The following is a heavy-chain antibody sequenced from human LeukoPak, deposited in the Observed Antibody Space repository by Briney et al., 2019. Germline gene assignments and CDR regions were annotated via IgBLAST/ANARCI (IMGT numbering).Heavy chain of an antibody. J-gene: IGHJ5*02. CDR1: GFTFSSYG. Sequence: GGSLRLSCAASGFTFSSYGVHWVRQAPGKGLEWVAVTSYDGSNKDYADSVKGRFTISRDNSKNTLYLQMSSLRAEDTAVYYCARELDRPSSGWYKRNLNWFDPWGQGTLVTVSS. CDR2: TSYDGSNK. CDR3: ARELDRPSSGWYKRNLNWFDP. D-gene: IGHD6-19*01. V-gene: IGHV3-30*03.